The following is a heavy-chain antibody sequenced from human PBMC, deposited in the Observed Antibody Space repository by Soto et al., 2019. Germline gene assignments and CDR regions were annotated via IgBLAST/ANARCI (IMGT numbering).Heavy chain of an antibody. J-gene: IGHJ4*02. CDR2: ISGSGGST. D-gene: IGHD2-21*02. Sequence: EVQLLESGGGLVQSGGSLRLSCAVSGFTFSSYVMSWVRQAPGKGLEWVSAISGSGGSTYYADSVKGRFTISRDNSKNTLHLQMISLRAEDTAVYYCAKGGDVVTAIRTLDYWGQGTLVTVSS. CDR3: AKGGDVVTAIRTLDY. CDR1: GFTFSSYV. V-gene: IGHV3-23*01.